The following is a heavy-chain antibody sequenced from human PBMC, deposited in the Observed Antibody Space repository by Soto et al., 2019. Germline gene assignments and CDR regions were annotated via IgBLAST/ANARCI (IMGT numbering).Heavy chain of an antibody. CDR1: WDSIRDSF. CDR2: VHHTGNT. Sequence: SETLSLTCTVSWDSIRDSFWSWVRQPPGKGLEWIGPVHHTGNTNYNPSLETRVTMLIDASANHFSLTLTSVTPADAAIYYCARGREDHVDHHFGHLFDSWGQGTLVTVSS. V-gene: IGHV4-59*01. J-gene: IGHJ4*02. D-gene: IGHD3-10*01. CDR3: ARGREDHVDHHFGHLFDS.